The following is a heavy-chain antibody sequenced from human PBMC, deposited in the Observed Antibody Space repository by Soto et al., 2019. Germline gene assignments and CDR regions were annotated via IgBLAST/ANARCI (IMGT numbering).Heavy chain of an antibody. CDR3: ARGGVPAAIHPFDY. CDR2: IYHSGST. J-gene: IGHJ4*02. V-gene: IGHV4-4*02. CDR1: GGSISSSNW. D-gene: IGHD2-2*02. Sequence: PSETLSLTCAVSGGSISSSNWWSWVRQPPGKGLEWIGEIYHSGSTNYNPSLKSRVTISVDKSKNQFSLKLSSVTAADTAVYYCARGGVPAAIHPFDYWGQGTLVTVSS.